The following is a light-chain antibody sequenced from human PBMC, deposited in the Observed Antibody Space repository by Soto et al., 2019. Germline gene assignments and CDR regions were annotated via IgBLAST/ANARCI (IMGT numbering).Light chain of an antibody. V-gene: IGLV1-47*01. CDR1: SSNIGSNY. CDR3: AAWDDSLSGVV. Sequence: QSVLTQPPSASGTPGQRFTISCSGSSSNIGSNYVFWYQHLPGTAPKLLIYRNNQRPSGVPDRFSGSKSGTSASLAISGLRSEDETDYYCAAWDDSLSGVVFGGGTKLTGL. CDR2: RNN. J-gene: IGLJ2*01.